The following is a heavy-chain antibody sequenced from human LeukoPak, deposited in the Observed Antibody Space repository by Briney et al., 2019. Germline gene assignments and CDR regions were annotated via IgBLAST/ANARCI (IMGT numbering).Heavy chain of an antibody. V-gene: IGHV1-2*02. Sequence: ASVKVSCKASGYTFTGYYMHWVRQAPGQGLEWMGWINPNSGGTNYEQNFQGRVTMTRDTSISTAYMELSRLRSDDTAVYYCARGYPLSTTAAGTYFQHWGQGTLVTVSS. CDR1: GYTFTGYY. CDR3: ARGYPLSTTAAGTYFQH. J-gene: IGHJ1*01. CDR2: INPNSGGT. D-gene: IGHD6-13*01.